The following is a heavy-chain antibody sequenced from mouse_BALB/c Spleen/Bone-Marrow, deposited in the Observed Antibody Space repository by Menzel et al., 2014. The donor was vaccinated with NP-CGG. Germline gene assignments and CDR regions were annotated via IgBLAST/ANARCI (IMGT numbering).Heavy chain of an antibody. Sequence: QVQLQQPGPELVKPGASVRISCKASGYTFTSYYIHWVKQRPGQGLEWIGWIYPGNVNTNYNEKFKAKATLTADKSSSTVYMQLSSLTSEDSAVYFCARGGYDGAWFAYWGQGTLVTVSA. J-gene: IGHJ3*01. CDR2: IYPGNVNT. V-gene: IGHV1S56*01. CDR3: ARGGYDGAWFAY. CDR1: GYTFTSYY. D-gene: IGHD2-14*01.